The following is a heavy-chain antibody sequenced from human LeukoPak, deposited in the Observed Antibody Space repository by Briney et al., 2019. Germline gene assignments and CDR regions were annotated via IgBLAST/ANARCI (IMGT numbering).Heavy chain of an antibody. CDR2: ISYDGSNK. CDR3: AKEPHDKITGTKRFDY. J-gene: IGHJ4*02. CDR1: GFTFSSYA. D-gene: IGHD1-20*01. Sequence: GGSPRLSCAASGFTFSSYAMHWVRQAPGKGLEWVAVISYDGSNKYYADSVKGRFTISRDNSKNTLYLQMNSLRAEDTAVYYCAKEPHDKITGTKRFDYWGQGTLVTVSS. V-gene: IGHV3-30-3*01.